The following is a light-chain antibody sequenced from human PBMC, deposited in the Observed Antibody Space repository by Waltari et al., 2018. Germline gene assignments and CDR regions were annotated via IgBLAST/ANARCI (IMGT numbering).Light chain of an antibody. J-gene: IGKJ1*01. CDR3: QQYYSTPPT. V-gene: IGKV4-1*01. Sequence: SLGERATINCKSSQSVLYSSNNKNYLAWYQQKPGQPPKLLICWASIRESGVPDRFSGSGSGTDFTLTISSLQAEDVAVYYCQQYYSTPPTFGQGTKVEIK. CDR1: QSVLYSSNNKNY. CDR2: WAS.